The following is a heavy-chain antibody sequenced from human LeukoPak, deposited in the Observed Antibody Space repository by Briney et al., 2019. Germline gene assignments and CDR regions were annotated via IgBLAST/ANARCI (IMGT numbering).Heavy chain of an antibody. CDR3: ARDVRAVAGHFDY. V-gene: IGHV1-2*02. D-gene: IGHD6-19*01. CDR1: GYTFTGYY. Sequence: ASVKVSCKASGYTFTGYYMHWVRQAPGQGLQWMGWINPNSGGTNYAQKFQGRVTMTRDTSISTAYMELSRLRSDDTAVYYCARDVRAVAGHFDYWGQGTLVIVSS. CDR2: INPNSGGT. J-gene: IGHJ4*02.